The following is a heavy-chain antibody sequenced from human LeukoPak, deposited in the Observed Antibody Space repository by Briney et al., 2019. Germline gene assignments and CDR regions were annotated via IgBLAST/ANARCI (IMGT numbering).Heavy chain of an antibody. CDR1: RGSVTSYF. CDR3: ARDVDSESGLFGV. J-gene: IGHJ2*01. D-gene: IGHD3-16*01. V-gene: IGHV4-4*07. Sequence: SETLSLICNVSRGSVTSYFWNWIRQPAGKGLKWIGRVHASGSTNYSPSLRSRLTIFLDKSKNNFSLKLTSVTAADTAVYYCARDVDSESGLFGVWGRGIPVLVSS. CDR2: VHASGST.